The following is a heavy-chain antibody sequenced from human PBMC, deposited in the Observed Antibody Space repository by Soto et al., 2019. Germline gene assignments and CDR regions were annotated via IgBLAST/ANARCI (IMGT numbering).Heavy chain of an antibody. CDR3: AKAVLGSGWYYFDS. CDR2: VSDSGFTT. CDR1: GFSFNYYA. D-gene: IGHD6-19*01. J-gene: IGHJ4*02. Sequence: AGGSLRLSCAASGFSFNYYAMTWVRQAPGKGLEWVSSVSDSGFTTYYADSVKGRFTISRDNSKNTLYLQMNSLRVEDTALYYCAKAVLGSGWYYFDSWGQGTLVTVSS. V-gene: IGHV3-23*01.